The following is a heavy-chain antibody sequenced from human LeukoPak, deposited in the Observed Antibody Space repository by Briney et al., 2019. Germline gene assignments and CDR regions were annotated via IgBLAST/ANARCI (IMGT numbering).Heavy chain of an antibody. CDR2: INHSGST. D-gene: IGHD3-3*01. V-gene: IGHV4-34*01. CDR3: ASLGYDFWSGYVLDY. CDR1: GGSFSGYY. Sequence: SETLSLTCAVYGGSFSGYYWSWIRQPPGKGLEWIGEINHSGSTNYNPSLESRVTISVDTSKNQFSLKLSSVTAADTAVYYCASLGYDFWSGYVLDYWGQGTLVTVSS. J-gene: IGHJ4*02.